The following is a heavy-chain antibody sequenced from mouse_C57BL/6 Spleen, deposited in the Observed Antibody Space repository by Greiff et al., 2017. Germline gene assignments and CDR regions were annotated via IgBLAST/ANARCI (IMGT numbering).Heavy chain of an antibody. CDR2: IHPNSGST. D-gene: IGHD2-4*01. J-gene: IGHJ3*01. Sequence: QVQLQQPGAELVKPGASVKLSCKASGYTFTSYWMHWVKQRPGQGLEWIGMIHPNSGSTNYNEKFKSKATLTVDKSSSTAYMQLSSLTSEDSAVYYFARPSYDYTAWFAYWGQGTLVTVSA. CDR1: GYTFTSYW. V-gene: IGHV1-64*01. CDR3: ARPSYDYTAWFAY.